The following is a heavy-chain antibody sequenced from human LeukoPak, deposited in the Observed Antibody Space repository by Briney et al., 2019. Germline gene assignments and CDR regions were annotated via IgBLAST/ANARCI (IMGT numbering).Heavy chain of an antibody. J-gene: IGHJ3*02. V-gene: IGHV3-48*03. D-gene: IGHD2-15*01. CDR1: GFIFSSVE. Sequence: GGSLRLSCAASGFIFSSVEMNWVRQAPGKGLEWVSYISSSVSTVYYADSVKGRFTISRDNAKNSLYLQMNSLRVEDTAVYYCARGGYCSGGTCYLFNAFDIWGQGTTVTVSS. CDR3: ARGGYCSGGTCYLFNAFDI. CDR2: ISSSVSTV.